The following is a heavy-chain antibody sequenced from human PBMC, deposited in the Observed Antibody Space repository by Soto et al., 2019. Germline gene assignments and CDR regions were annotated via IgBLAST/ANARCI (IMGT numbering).Heavy chain of an antibody. CDR1: GYTFTSYA. J-gene: IGHJ5*02. D-gene: IGHD2-2*01. CDR3: ARDIYSSTSWNWFDP. Sequence: QVQLVQSGAEVKKPGASVKVSCKASGYTFTSYAMHWVRQAPGQRLEWMGWINAGNGNTKYSQKFQGRVTITRDTSASTAYMELSSLRSEDTAVYYCARDIYSSTSWNWFDPWGQGTLVTVSS. V-gene: IGHV1-3*01. CDR2: INAGNGNT.